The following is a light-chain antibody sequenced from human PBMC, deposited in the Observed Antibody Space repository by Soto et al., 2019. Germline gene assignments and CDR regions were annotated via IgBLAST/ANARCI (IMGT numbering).Light chain of an antibody. Sequence: EIVLTQSPCTLSLSPGERATLSCWASQSVSTYLAWYQQKPGQAPRLLIYDASSRATGIPARFSGSGSGTDFTLTISSVEPEDFAVYYCQQRSNWITFGQGTRLEIK. CDR1: QSVSTY. CDR2: DAS. CDR3: QQRSNWIT. J-gene: IGKJ5*01. V-gene: IGKV3-11*01.